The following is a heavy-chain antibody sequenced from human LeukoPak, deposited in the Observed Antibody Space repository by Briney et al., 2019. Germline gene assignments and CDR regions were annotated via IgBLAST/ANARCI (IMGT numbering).Heavy chain of an antibody. D-gene: IGHD5-12*01. CDR1: GLSFSFYA. Sequence: GGSLRLSCAASGLSFSFYAMSWVRQAPGKGLEWVSSIGTDDVTHYADSVKGRFTISRDNSKNTLYLQMNSLRAGDTAVYYCAKTSGYHGTTYYFDYWGQGTLVTVSS. CDR3: AKTSGYHGTTYYFDY. J-gene: IGHJ4*02. V-gene: IGHV3-23*01. CDR2: IGTDDVT.